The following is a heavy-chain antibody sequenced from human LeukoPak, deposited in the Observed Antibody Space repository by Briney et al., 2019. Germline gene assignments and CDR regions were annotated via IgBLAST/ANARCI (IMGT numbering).Heavy chain of an antibody. Sequence: GGSLRLSCATSGFTFYEYAMHWVRQAPGKGLVWVSGISWNSDTIAYAGSVKGRFTISRDNAKNSLYLQMNSLRAEDTALYYCAKDRDYGDLGVGFDFWGQGTLVTVSS. J-gene: IGHJ4*02. CDR3: AKDRDYGDLGVGFDF. V-gene: IGHV3-9*01. CDR2: ISWNSDTI. CDR1: GFTFYEYA. D-gene: IGHD4-17*01.